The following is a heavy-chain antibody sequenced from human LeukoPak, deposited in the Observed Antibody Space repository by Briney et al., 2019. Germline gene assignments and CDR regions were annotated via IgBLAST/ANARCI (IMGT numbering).Heavy chain of an antibody. D-gene: IGHD3-22*01. V-gene: IGHV1-2*02. CDR1: GFTFTDYY. CDR3: ARGGLVVVIATEWYFDY. Sequence: ASLTVSCKASGFTFTDYYIHWVRQAPGQGLEWMGWIDPNSGGTNYAQMFRDRVTLTRDTSISTAYMELSSLRSDDTAMYYCARGGLVVVIATEWYFDYWGQGTVGTVSS. CDR2: IDPNSGGT. J-gene: IGHJ4*02.